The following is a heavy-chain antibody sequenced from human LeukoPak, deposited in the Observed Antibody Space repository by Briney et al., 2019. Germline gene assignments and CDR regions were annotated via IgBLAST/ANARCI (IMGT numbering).Heavy chain of an antibody. CDR1: GFTFSSYG. D-gene: IGHD6-19*01. CDR2: IRYDGSNK. J-gene: IGHJ4*02. Sequence: GGSLRLSCAASGFTFSSYGIHWVRQAPGKGLEWEAFIRYDGSNKYYADSVKGRFTISRDNSKNTLYLQMNSLRAEDTAVYYCAKGGIAVAGDRLNWGQGTLVTVSS. V-gene: IGHV3-30*02. CDR3: AKGGIAVAGDRLN.